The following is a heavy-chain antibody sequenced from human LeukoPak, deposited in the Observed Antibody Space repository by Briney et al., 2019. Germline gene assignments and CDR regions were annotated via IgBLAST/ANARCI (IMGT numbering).Heavy chain of an antibody. D-gene: IGHD6-19*01. Sequence: GGSLRLSCAASGFTFSSYSMNCVRQAPGKGLEWVSSISSSSSYIYYADSVKGRFTISRDNAKNSLYLQMNSLRAEDTAVYYCARIAVAGPFDYWGQGTLVTVSS. J-gene: IGHJ4*02. CDR2: ISSSSSYI. CDR3: ARIAVAGPFDY. V-gene: IGHV3-21*01. CDR1: GFTFSSYS.